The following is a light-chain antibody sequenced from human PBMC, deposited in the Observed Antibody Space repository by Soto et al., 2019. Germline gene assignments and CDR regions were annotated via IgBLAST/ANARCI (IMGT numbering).Light chain of an antibody. CDR3: HSDSGSSNFEA. V-gene: IGLV2-23*02. Sequence: QSALPQPASVSGSPGQSITISCTGTSRDIGTSNLVSWYQQYPGKAPKLMIYEVTKRPSGISSRFSGSKSGNTASLTISGLQPADEADDYCHSDSGSSNFEAFGTVTKVTVL. CDR2: EVT. J-gene: IGLJ1*01. CDR1: SRDIGTSNL.